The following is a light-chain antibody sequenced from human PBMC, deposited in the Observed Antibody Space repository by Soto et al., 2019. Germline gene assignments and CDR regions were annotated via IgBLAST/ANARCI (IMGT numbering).Light chain of an antibody. CDR1: SSNIGSNT. CDR3: AAWDDSLNGLV. V-gene: IGLV1-44*01. CDR2: SNN. Sequence: QSVLTQPPSASGTPGQRVTISCSGSSSNIGSNTVNWYQQLPGTAPKLLIYSNNKRPSGVPDRFSGSKSGTSASLAISGLQSEDEADYDCAAWDDSLNGLVFGGGTQLTVL. J-gene: IGLJ2*01.